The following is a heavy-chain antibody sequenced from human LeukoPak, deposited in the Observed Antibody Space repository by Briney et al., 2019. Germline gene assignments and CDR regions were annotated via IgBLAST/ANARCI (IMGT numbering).Heavy chain of an antibody. CDR3: DSRKLGNDY. V-gene: IGHV4-59*01. CDR2: IYYTGST. D-gene: IGHD7-27*01. CDR1: GFTFSSYW. Sequence: GSLRLSCAASGFTFSSYWMSWVRQAPGKGLEWIGYIYYTGSTSYNPSLRSRVTMSADTSKNQISLKLSSVTAADTAVYYCDSRKLGNDYWGQGTLVTVSS. J-gene: IGHJ4*02.